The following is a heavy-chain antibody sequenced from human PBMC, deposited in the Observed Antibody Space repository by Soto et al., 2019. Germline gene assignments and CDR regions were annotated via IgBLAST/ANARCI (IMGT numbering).Heavy chain of an antibody. J-gene: IGHJ6*02. V-gene: IGHV1-8*01. CDR3: ARVLSWASYYDFWSGYYNYYYGMDV. D-gene: IGHD3-3*01. CDR1: GGTFTSYD. Sequence: GASVKVSCKASGGTFTSYDINWVRQATGQGLEWMGWMNPNSGNTGYAQKFQGRVTMTRNTSISTAYMELSSLRSEDTAVYYCARVLSWASYYDFWSGYYNYYYGMDVWGQGTTVTVSS. CDR2: MNPNSGNT.